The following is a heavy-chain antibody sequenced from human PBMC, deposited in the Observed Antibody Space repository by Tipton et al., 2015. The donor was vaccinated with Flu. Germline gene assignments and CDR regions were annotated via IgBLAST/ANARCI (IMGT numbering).Heavy chain of an antibody. CDR1: GFDFSDYW. J-gene: IGHJ4*02. CDR3: LTCTLTGLRAEDTAVYYCARDVLAYSSGGNGY. Sequence: SLRLSCVASGFDFSDYWMTWVRQAPGKGLEWISYISSSGSTTHYADSVKGRFTISRDNAKNRLSLHRPALEDLLLGSEANLTCTLTGLRAEDTAVYYCARDVLAYSSGGNGYWGQGTLVTVSS. V-gene: IGHV3-11*01. CDR2: ISSSGSTT. D-gene: IGHD6-19*01.